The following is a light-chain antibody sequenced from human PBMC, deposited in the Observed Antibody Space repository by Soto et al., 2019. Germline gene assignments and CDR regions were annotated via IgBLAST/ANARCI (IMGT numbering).Light chain of an antibody. CDR3: QYYNNSIAT. CDR2: GAT. Sequence: EIVFTQSPGTLSLSPGERATLSCRASQSVSILLAWYQQKPGQAPRLLIHGATTRATGIRARFSGSGAGTEFTLTISSLQTEDFTIYYCQYYNNSIATFGGGTKVDIK. V-gene: IGKV3-15*01. J-gene: IGKJ4*01. CDR1: QSVSIL.